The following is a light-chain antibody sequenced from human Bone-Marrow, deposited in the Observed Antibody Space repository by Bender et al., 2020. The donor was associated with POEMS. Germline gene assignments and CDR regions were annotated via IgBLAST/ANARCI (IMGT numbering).Light chain of an antibody. J-gene: IGLJ3*02. CDR1: SSDVGSYDL. Sequence: QSALTQPASVSGSPGQSITISCTGTSSDVGSYDLVSWYQHHPGKAPTLIIYDVTKRPSGVSNRFSGSKSGNTASLTISGLQAEDEAEYYCCSHAGSSGWVFGGGTKVT. V-gene: IGLV2-23*02. CDR2: DVT. CDR3: CSHAGSSGWV.